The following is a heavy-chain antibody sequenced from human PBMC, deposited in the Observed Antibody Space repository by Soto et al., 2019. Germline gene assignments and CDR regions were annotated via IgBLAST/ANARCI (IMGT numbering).Heavy chain of an antibody. V-gene: IGHV3-23*01. CDR1: GFTFSSYA. D-gene: IGHD4-17*01. CDR3: VKDPTTMTPPY. CDR2: FGGSGGST. Sequence: EVQLLESGGGLVQPGGSLRLSCAASGFTFSSYAMSWVRQAPGKGLEWVSGFGGSGGSTYYADSVKGRFTISRDNYKNTLYLQMDSLRADDTAVFYCVKDPTTMTPPYWGQGTLVTVSS. J-gene: IGHJ4*02.